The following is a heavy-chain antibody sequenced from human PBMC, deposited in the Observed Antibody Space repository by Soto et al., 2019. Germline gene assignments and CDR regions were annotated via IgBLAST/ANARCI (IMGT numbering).Heavy chain of an antibody. CDR3: ARLDYGDYVNWYFDL. V-gene: IGHV4-39*01. J-gene: IGHJ2*01. Sequence: QLQLQESRPGLVKPSETLSLTCTVSGGSISSSSYYWGWIRQPPGKGLEWIGSIYYSGSTYYNPSLKSRVTISVDTSKNQFSLKLSSVTAADTAVYYCARLDYGDYVNWYFDLWGRGTLVTVSS. CDR2: IYYSGST. CDR1: GGSISSSSYY. D-gene: IGHD4-17*01.